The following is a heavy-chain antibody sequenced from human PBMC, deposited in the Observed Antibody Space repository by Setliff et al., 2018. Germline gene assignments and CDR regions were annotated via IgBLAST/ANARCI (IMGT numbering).Heavy chain of an antibody. CDR1: GFTFTHYS. D-gene: IGHD3-22*01. CDR3: ARDGKQYYYDSTGYYRNWFDP. V-gene: IGHV3-23*01. J-gene: IGHJ5*02. CDR2: ISGSGDST. Sequence: GGSLRLSCAASGFTFTHYSMNWVRQTPGKGLEWVSTISGSGDSTYYADSVRGRFTIFRDNSKNTLYLQMSSLRADDTAIYSCARDGKQYYYDSTGYYRNWFDPWGQGTLVTVSS.